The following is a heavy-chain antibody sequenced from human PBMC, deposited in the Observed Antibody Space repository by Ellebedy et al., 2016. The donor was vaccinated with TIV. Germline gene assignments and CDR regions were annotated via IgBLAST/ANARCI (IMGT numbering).Heavy chain of an antibody. D-gene: IGHD6-19*01. CDR3: ARDVRQWLGRNWYDP. CDR1: GGSISSSSYC. CDR2: ICYNGIT. V-gene: IGHV4-39*07. J-gene: IGHJ5*02. Sequence: MPSETLSLTCTVSGGSISSSSYCWGWIRPPPGKGLEWIGTICYNGITYYIPSLKSRVTISVDTSKNQFSLTLISVTAADTAVYYCARDVRQWLGRNWYDPWGQGTLVAVSS.